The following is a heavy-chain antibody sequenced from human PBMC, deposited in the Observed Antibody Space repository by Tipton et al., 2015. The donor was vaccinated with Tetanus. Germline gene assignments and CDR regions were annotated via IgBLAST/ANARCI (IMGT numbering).Heavy chain of an antibody. CDR2: IYYSGDT. Sequence: TLSLTCTVSGGSIRSDNYSWNWIRQPPGKGLEWLGNIYYSGDTDYNPSLQSRATISLDPAKNHFSLRLNSVTAADTAVYYCARSHVFRLTLFGEEIPRSGRFDPWGQGTLVTVSS. CDR1: GGSIRSDNYS. J-gene: IGHJ5*02. CDR3: ARSHVFRLTLFGEEIPRSGRFDP. V-gene: IGHV4-61*03. D-gene: IGHD3-3*01.